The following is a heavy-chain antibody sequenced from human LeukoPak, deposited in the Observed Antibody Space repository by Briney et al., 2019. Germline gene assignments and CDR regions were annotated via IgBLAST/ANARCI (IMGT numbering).Heavy chain of an antibody. CDR1: GGSISSSGYY. D-gene: IGHD6-19*01. Sequence: SETLSLTCTVSGGSISSSGYYWGWIRQPPGKGLEWIDSIYYSGSTYYNPSLKSRVTISVDTSKNQFSLKLSSVTAADTAVYYCARVRYSSGWIDYWGQGTLVTVSS. J-gene: IGHJ4*02. CDR2: IYYSGST. V-gene: IGHV4-39*01. CDR3: ARVRYSSGWIDY.